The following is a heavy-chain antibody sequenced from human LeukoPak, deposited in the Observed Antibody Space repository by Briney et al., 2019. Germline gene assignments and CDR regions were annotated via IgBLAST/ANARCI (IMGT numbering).Heavy chain of an antibody. V-gene: IGHV4-59*02. Sequence: PSETLSLTCTVSGASVTTYYWSWVRQPPGKGLEYIGYIYYSGSTSYSPSLKSRVTMSVDTSKNQVSLSLNSVTAADTAVYYCARGGFRPETWGQGTLVTVSS. D-gene: IGHD5-12*01. CDR2: IYYSGST. J-gene: IGHJ5*02. CDR1: GASVTTYY. CDR3: ARGGFRPET.